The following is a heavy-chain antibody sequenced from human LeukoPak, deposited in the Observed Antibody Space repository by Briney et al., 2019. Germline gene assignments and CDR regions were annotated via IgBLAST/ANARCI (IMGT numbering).Heavy chain of an antibody. CDR3: AREDYYDSGSNDY. Sequence: ASVKVSCKASGYTFTSYYMHWVRQAPGQGLEWMGWINPNSGITVYAQKFQGRVTITRNPSISTAYMELSSLRSEDTAVYYCAREDYYDSGSNDYWGQGTLVTVSS. J-gene: IGHJ4*02. CDR1: GYTFTSYY. D-gene: IGHD3-22*01. CDR2: INPNSGIT. V-gene: IGHV1-8*03.